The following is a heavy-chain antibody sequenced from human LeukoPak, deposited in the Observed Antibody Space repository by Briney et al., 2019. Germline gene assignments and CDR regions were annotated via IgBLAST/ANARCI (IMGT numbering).Heavy chain of an antibody. D-gene: IGHD3-10*01. J-gene: IGHJ3*02. V-gene: IGHV3-23*01. CDR1: GFTFSSYA. Sequence: GGSLRLSCAASGFTFSSYAMSWVRQAPGKGLEWVSNISGSGGSTYYADSVKGRFTISRDNSKNTLYLQMNSLRAEDTAVYYCAKEVKELLWFADGGDAFDIWGQGTMVTVSS. CDR3: AKEVKELLWFADGGDAFDI. CDR2: ISGSGGST.